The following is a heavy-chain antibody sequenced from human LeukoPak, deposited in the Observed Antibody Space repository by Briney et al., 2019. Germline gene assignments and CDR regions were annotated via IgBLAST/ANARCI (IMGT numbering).Heavy chain of an antibody. CDR1: GFTFASYA. D-gene: IGHD4-23*01. J-gene: IGHJ3*02. CDR3: AKSPTVDAAFDI. V-gene: IGHV3-23*01. CDR2: IGYTGDST. Sequence: GGSLRLSCAASGFTFASYAMSWVRQAPGKGLEWVSGIGYTGDSTFYADSVKGRFTVSRDSSKNTLFLHMNSLRAEDTALYYCAKSPTVDAAFDIWGQGTMVTVSS.